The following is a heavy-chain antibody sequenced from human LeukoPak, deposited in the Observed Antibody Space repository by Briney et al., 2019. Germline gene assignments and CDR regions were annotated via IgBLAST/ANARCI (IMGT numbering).Heavy chain of an antibody. CDR2: IYYSGSS. D-gene: IGHD1-26*01. J-gene: IGHJ4*02. CDR1: GGSISSYC. CDR3: ARGGSPVPLY. Sequence: SETLSLTCTVSGGSISSYCWSWIRQPPGKGLEWIGYIYYSGSSNYNPSLKSRVTLSVDTSKNQFSLKLSSVTAADTAVYYCARGGSPVPLYWGQGTLVTVSS. V-gene: IGHV4-59*01.